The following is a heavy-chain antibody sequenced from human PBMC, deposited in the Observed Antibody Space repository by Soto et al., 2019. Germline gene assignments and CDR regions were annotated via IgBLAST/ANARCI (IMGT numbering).Heavy chain of an antibody. CDR2: INHSGST. CDR1: VGSFSDYS. Sequence: QGQLQQWGAGLLKPSETLSLTCAVYVGSFSDYSWTWIRQPPGKGLEYIGEINHSGSTTYNPSLRGRVTMSVDTSKNQFSLKLTSVTAADTAVYYCARVNRSRCSVSYQINYYFYYCMDVWGKGTTVTVSS. V-gene: IGHV4-34*01. CDR3: ARVNRSRCSVSYQINYYFYYCMDV. D-gene: IGHD3-10*02. J-gene: IGHJ6*03.